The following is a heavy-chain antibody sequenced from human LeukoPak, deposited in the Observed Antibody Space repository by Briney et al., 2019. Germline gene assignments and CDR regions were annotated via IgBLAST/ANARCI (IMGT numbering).Heavy chain of an antibody. D-gene: IGHD3-16*01. J-gene: IGHJ2*01. Sequence: GRSLRLSCAASGFTVSSSYMSWVRQAPGKGLEWVSVIYSGGRTYYADSVRGRFTISRDKSKNTLSLQMNSLRAEDTAVYYCARNWGNWYFDLWGRGTLVTVSS. CDR3: ARNWGNWYFDL. V-gene: IGHV3-66*01. CDR2: IYSGGRT. CDR1: GFTVSSSY.